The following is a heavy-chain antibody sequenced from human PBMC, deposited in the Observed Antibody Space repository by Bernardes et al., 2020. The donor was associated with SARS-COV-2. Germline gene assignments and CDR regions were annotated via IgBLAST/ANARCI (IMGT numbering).Heavy chain of an antibody. Sequence: ASMKVSCKASGYTFTGYYMHWVRQAPGQGLEWMGWINPNSGGTNYAQKFQGRVTMTRDTSISTAYMELSRLRSDDTAVYYCARTLLYSSEQFDYWGQGTLVTVSS. CDR2: INPNSGGT. V-gene: IGHV1-2*02. CDR1: GYTFTGYY. J-gene: IGHJ4*02. CDR3: ARTLLYSSEQFDY. D-gene: IGHD6-25*01.